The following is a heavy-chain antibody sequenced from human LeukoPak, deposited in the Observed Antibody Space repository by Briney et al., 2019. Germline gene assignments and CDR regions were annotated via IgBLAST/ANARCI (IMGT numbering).Heavy chain of an antibody. CDR2: IYYSGST. D-gene: IGHD2-2*01. CDR1: GGSISSSSYY. Sequence: SETLSLTCTVSGGSISSSSYYWGWIRQPPGKGLEWIGSIYYSGSTYYNPSLKSRVTISVDTSKNQFSLKLSSVTAADTAVYYCASCRGTDVIVPAAMAEGWFDPWGQGTLVTVSS. CDR3: ASCRGTDVIVPAAMAEGWFDP. V-gene: IGHV4-39*07. J-gene: IGHJ5*02.